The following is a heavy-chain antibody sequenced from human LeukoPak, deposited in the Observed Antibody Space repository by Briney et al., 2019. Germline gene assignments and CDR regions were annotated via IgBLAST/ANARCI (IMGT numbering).Heavy chain of an antibody. V-gene: IGHV4-59*01. J-gene: IGHJ2*01. CDR2: IYYSGST. CDR1: GXSISGYY. D-gene: IGHD4-23*01. Sequence: SETLSLTWTVSGXSISGYYYNWIRQPPGKGLEWIGYIYYSGSTNYNPSLKSRVTISLDTSKNQFSLKLSSVTTADTAVYYCARSVVTLYWYFDLWGRGTLVTVSS. CDR3: ARSVVTLYWYFDL.